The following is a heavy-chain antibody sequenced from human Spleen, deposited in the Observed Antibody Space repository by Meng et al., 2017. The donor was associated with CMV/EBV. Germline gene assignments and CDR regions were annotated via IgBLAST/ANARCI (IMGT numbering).Heavy chain of an antibody. CDR3: ARLDDYDSSGYYYYYYGMDV. Sequence: GESLKISCKGSGYSFTSYWSGWVRQMPGQGLEWMGIIYPGDSDTRYSPSFQGQVTISADKSISTAYLQWSSLKASDTAMYYYARLDDYDSSGYYYYYYGMDVWGQGTTVTVSS. D-gene: IGHD3-22*01. V-gene: IGHV5-51*01. CDR2: IYPGDSDT. CDR1: GYSFTSYW. J-gene: IGHJ6*02.